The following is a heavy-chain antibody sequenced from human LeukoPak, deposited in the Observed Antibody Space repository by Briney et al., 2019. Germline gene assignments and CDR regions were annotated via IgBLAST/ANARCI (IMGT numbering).Heavy chain of an antibody. CDR3: ARDRYCSSTSCYSRTHYYYYMDV. CDR1: GGSISSSNW. J-gene: IGHJ6*03. Sequence: SETLSLTCAVSGGSISSSNWWSWVRQPPGKGLEWIGEIYHSGSTNYNPSLKSRVTVSVDTSKNQFSLKLSSVTAADTAVYYCARDRYCSSTSCYSRTHYYYYMDVWGKGTTVTVSS. V-gene: IGHV4-4*02. CDR2: IYHSGST. D-gene: IGHD2-2*01.